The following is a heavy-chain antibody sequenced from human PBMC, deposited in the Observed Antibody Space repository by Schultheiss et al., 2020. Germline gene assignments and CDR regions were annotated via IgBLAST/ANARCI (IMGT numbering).Heavy chain of an antibody. V-gene: IGHV4-61*01. J-gene: IGHJ3*02. Sequence: SETLSLTCTVSGGSVSSGSYYWSWIRQPPGKGLEWIGYIYYSGSTNYNPSLKSRVTIAVDTSKNQFSLRLSSVTAADTAVYYCAIYYYDPSLVLHDAFDIWGQGTMVTVSS. CDR3: AIYYYDPSLVLHDAFDI. CDR1: GGSVSSGSYY. D-gene: IGHD3-22*01. CDR2: IYYSGST.